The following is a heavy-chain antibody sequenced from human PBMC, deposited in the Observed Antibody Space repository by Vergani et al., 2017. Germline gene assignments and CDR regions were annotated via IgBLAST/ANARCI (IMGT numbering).Heavy chain of an antibody. CDR3: ARDLGTRRNRYYFDY. CDR2: ISSSSSTI. CDR1: GFTFSSYS. V-gene: IGHV3-48*02. Sequence: EVQLVESGGGLVQPGGSLRLSCAASGFTFSSYSMNWVRQAPGEGLEWVSYISSSSSTIYYADSVKGRFTISRDNAKNSLYLQMNSLRDEDTAVYYCARDLGTRRNRYYFDYWGQGTLVTVSS. J-gene: IGHJ4*02. D-gene: IGHD1-14*01.